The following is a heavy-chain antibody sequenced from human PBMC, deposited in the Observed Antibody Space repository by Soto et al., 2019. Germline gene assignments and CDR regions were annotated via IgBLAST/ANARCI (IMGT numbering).Heavy chain of an antibody. V-gene: IGHV1-3*01. CDR2: INAGTGHT. CDR3: SRRRAHRRDYYYGREV. Sequence: ASVKVSCPSSGSTFPRHAMHWVRQAPGQVPEWLGWINAGTGHTRYSQKFGVRVTISKDTSANKSYREMNSLTSEDTAVYCFSRRRAHRRDYYYGREVWGPGTTV. CDR1: GSTFPRHA. J-gene: IGHJ6*02.